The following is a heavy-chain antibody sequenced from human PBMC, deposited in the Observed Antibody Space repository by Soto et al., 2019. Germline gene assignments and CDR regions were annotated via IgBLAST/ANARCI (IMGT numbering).Heavy chain of an antibody. D-gene: IGHD3-22*01. CDR1: GYTFTSYG. CDR3: ARDVHPEGRWLFPDWFDP. V-gene: IGHV1-18*01. Sequence: QVQLVQSGAAVKKPGASVKVSCKASGYTFTSYGISWVRQAPGQGLEWMGWISAYNGNTSYAQKLKGRVTMTTDTSTSTAYMELRSLGSDHTAVDYWARDVHPEGRWLFPDWFDPWGQGTQVPVSS. J-gene: IGHJ5*02. CDR2: ISAYNGNT.